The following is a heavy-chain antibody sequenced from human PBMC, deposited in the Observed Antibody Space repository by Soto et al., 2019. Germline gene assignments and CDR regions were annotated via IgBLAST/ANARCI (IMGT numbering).Heavy chain of an antibody. CDR1: GFTFSNAW. CDR2: IKSKTDGGTT. Sequence: LRLSCAASGFTFSNAWMSWVRQAPGKGLEWVGRIKSKTDGGTTDYAAPVKGRFTISRDDSKNTLYLQMNSLKTEDTAVYYCTTAYSYDILTGYPASYGMDVWGQGTTVTAP. CDR3: TTAYSYDILTGYPASYGMDV. V-gene: IGHV3-15*01. J-gene: IGHJ6*02. D-gene: IGHD3-9*01.